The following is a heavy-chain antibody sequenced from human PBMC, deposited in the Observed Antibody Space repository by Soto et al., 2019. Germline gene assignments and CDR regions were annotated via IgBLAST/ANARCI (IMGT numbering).Heavy chain of an antibody. CDR1: GFSLNTAKMG. CDR2: IFSNDEK. D-gene: IGHD4-17*01. V-gene: IGHV2-26*01. Sequence: QVTLKESGPVLVKPPETLTLTCTVSGFSLNTAKMGVSWIRQPPGKALERLAHIFSNDEKSYTTSLKSRLTISRDTSKSQVVLTMTNMDPMDTATYYCARILPYTVTTYEALDYWGQGTLVTVSS. J-gene: IGHJ4*02. CDR3: ARILPYTVTTYEALDY.